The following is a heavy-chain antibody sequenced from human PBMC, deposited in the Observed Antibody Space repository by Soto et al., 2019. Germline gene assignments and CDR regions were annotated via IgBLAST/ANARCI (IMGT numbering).Heavy chain of an antibody. V-gene: IGHV1-3*01. D-gene: IGHD6-13*01. CDR3: ARAPSWYNFDY. Sequence: QVQLVQSGAEVKKPGGSVKVSCKASGYTFTSYAMHWVRQAPGQRLEWMGWINAGNGNTKYSQKFQGRVTITRDTSASTAYMELSSLRSEDTAVYYCARAPSWYNFDYWGQGTLVTVSS. CDR2: INAGNGNT. J-gene: IGHJ4*02. CDR1: GYTFTSYA.